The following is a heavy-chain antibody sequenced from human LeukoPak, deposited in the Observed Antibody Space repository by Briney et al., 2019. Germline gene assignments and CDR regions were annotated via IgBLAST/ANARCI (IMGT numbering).Heavy chain of an antibody. CDR2: IYSDDST. V-gene: IGHV3-66*02. CDR1: GLTLSSNY. D-gene: IGHD1-26*01. CDR3: ARDGRVGATRLNI. J-gene: IGHJ3*02. Sequence: PGGSLRLSCAASGLTLSSNYMSWVRQAPGKGLEWVSVIYSDDSTYYADSVRGRFTISRDNSKNTLYLQMNSLRAEDTAVYYCARDGRVGATRLNIWGQGTMVTVSS.